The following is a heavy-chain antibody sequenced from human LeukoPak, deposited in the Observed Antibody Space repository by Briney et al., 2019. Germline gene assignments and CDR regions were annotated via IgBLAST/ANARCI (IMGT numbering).Heavy chain of an antibody. CDR3: ARGEGYSGYDRRGYFYYYMDV. Sequence: SVKVSCKASGATFSSYAISWVRQAPGQGLEWMGGIIPIFGTANYAQKFQGRVTITTDESTSTAYMELSSLRSEDTAVYYCARGEGYSGYDRRGYFYYYMDVWGKGTTVTVSS. J-gene: IGHJ6*03. CDR2: IIPIFGTA. D-gene: IGHD5-12*01. V-gene: IGHV1-69*05. CDR1: GATFSSYA.